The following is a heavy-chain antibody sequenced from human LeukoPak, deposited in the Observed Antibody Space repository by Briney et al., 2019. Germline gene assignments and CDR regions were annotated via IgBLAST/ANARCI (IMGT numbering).Heavy chain of an antibody. V-gene: IGHV3-30-3*01. CDR1: GFTFSSYW. Sequence: GGSLRLSCAASGFTFSSYWMHWVRQAPGKGLEWTALISHNGSSKYYADSVRGRFTISRDNSNTLYLEMNSLRPEDTAVFYCARGRSPDYWYFDLWGRGTPVTVSS. CDR2: ISHNGSSK. J-gene: IGHJ2*01. CDR3: ARGRSPDYWYFDL.